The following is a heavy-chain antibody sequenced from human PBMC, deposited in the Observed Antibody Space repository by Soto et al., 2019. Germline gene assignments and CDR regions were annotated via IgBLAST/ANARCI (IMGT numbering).Heavy chain of an antibody. J-gene: IGHJ4*02. CDR3: ARVGYGDYGRGYYFDF. CDR2: IDYTGGT. Sequence: LSLTCSVSGASIRDGDYYWSWLRQPPGEGPEWIGIIDYTGGTHYNPTLTGPVSMSVDTSANQFSLKVNFVTAADSAVYYCARVGYGDYGRGYYFDFWGPGILVTVSS. D-gene: IGHD4-17*01. CDR1: GASIRDGDYY. V-gene: IGHV4-30-4*01.